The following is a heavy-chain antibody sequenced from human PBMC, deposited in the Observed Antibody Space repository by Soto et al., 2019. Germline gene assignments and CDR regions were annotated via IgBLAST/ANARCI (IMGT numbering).Heavy chain of an antibody. D-gene: IGHD5-12*01. Sequence: GGSLRLSCTASGFTFSEYSMSWVRQAPGKGLEWVSSITHSGTYVYYADSVKGRFTISRDSASNSLFLQMTSLRAEDAAVYHCARARGNDWYSDYWGQGTLVTVS. CDR2: ITHSGTYV. CDR1: GFTFSEYS. CDR3: ARARGNDWYSDY. V-gene: IGHV3-21*01. J-gene: IGHJ4*02.